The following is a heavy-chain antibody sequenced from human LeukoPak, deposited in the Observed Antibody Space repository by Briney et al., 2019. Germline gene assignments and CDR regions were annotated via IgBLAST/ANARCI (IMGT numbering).Heavy chain of an antibody. D-gene: IGHD3-10*01. CDR1: GVSISSSSYY. CDR2: IYYSGST. Sequence: SETLSLTCTVSGVSISSSSYYWGWIRQPPGKGLEWIGSIYYSGSTYYNPSLKSRVTISVDTSKNQFSLKLSSVTAADTAVYYCARDLEDSMVRGVIGPFYFDYWGQGTLVTVSS. CDR3: ARDLEDSMVRGVIGPFYFDY. J-gene: IGHJ4*02. V-gene: IGHV4-39*07.